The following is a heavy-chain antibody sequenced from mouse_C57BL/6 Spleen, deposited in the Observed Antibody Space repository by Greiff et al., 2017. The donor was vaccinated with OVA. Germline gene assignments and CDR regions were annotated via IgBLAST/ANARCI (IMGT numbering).Heavy chain of an antibody. Sequence: EVKLQESGPVLVKPGASVKMSCKASGYTFTDYYMNWVKQSHGKSLEWIGVINPYNGGTSYNQKFKGKATLTVDKSSSTAYMELNSLTSEDSAVYYCAELGDFDYWGQGTTLTVSS. D-gene: IGHD2-12*01. CDR2: INPYNGGT. V-gene: IGHV1-19*01. J-gene: IGHJ2*01. CDR3: AELGDFDY. CDR1: GYTFTDYY.